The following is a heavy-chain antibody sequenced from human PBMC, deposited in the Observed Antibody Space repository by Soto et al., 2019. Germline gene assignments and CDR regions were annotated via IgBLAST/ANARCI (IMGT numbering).Heavy chain of an antibody. D-gene: IGHD1-26*01. CDR1: GFTFGDHY. V-gene: IGHV3-72*01. J-gene: IGHJ4*02. Sequence: EAQLVESGGGLVQPGGSLRLSCAVSGFTFGDHYMDWVRQAPGKGLEWVGRIRNRANSYTTEYAASVKGRFTISRDDSKNSLYLQMNSLKTEDTAMYYCGRRGTSGSVGLDYWGQGTLVTVSS. CDR3: GRRGTSGSVGLDY. CDR2: IRNRANSYTT.